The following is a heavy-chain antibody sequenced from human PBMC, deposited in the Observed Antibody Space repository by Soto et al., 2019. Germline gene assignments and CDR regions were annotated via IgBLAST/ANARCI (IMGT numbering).Heavy chain of an antibody. V-gene: IGHV3-74*01. J-gene: IGHJ2*01. CDR2: INSDGSST. Sequence: EVQLLESGGGLVQPGGSLRLSCAASGFTFSSYAMSWVRQAPGKGLEWVSRINSDGSSTSYADSVKGRFTISRDNAKNTLYLQMNSLRAEDTAVYYCAREQRMAEVYFDLWGRGTLVTVSS. D-gene: IGHD2-15*01. CDR3: AREQRMAEVYFDL. CDR1: GFTFSSYA.